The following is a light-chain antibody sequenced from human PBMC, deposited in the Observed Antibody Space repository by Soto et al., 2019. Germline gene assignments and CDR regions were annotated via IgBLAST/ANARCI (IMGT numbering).Light chain of an antibody. Sequence: DIPMTQSPSSLSASVGDTVTITCRASQSISSFLNWYQQKPGTAPKLLIYAASSLQSGVPSQFSGSVSGTNFTLTISSLRPEDFATYFCQQTHINPMTCGQGNKVEMK. CDR2: AAS. CDR1: QSISSF. J-gene: IGKJ1*01. V-gene: IGKV1-39*01. CDR3: QQTHINPMT.